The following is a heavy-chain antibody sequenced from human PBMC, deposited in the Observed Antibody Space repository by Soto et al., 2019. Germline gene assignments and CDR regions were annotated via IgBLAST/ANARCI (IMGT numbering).Heavy chain of an antibody. D-gene: IGHD4-17*01. CDR3: ARVPDDYDDAFDI. CDR1: GFTFSSYA. V-gene: IGHV3-30-3*01. J-gene: IGHJ3*02. CDR2: ISYDGSNK. Sequence: GGSLRLSCAASGFTFSSYAMHWVRQAPGKGLEWVAVISYDGSNKYYADSGKGRFTISRDNSKNTLYLQMNSLRAEDTAVYYCARVPDDYDDAFDIWGQGTMVTVSS.